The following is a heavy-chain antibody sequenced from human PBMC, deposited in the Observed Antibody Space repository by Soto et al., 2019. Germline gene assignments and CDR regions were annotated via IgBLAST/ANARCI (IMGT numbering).Heavy chain of an antibody. Sequence: QVQLVQSGAEVKKPGDSVKVSCKASGYTFTAYYIHWVRQAPGQGLQWMGWINPNTYATNYAQKFQGRVTLTRDAANSTVYMDLSSLNSDDTAVYYCARTTFRVHPNDFDLWGQGTLVTVSS. CDR3: ARTTFRVHPNDFDL. D-gene: IGHD1-1*01. CDR1: GYTFTAYY. J-gene: IGHJ4*02. V-gene: IGHV1-2*02. CDR2: INPNTYAT.